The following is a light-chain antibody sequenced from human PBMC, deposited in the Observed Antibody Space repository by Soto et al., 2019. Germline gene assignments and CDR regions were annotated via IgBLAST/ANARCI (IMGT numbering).Light chain of an antibody. CDR3: QQRKTWPPVR. Sequence: ESELTQSPSTLSLSPGENATLSCRVIQTTSPKYVAWYQQRRGLAPRLLVYGASKRATGIPARFSGSGSGTDFTLTIRSLAPDDFAVYYCQQRKTWPPVRFGQGTKVDIK. CDR2: GAS. CDR1: QTTSPKY. J-gene: IGKJ1*01. V-gene: IGKV3-11*01.